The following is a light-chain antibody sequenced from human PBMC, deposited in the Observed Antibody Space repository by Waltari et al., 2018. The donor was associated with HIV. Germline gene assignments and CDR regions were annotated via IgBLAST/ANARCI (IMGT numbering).Light chain of an antibody. CDR3: AAWDANLNGRL. CDR1: ISNIGGNT. V-gene: IGLV1-44*01. Sequence: QSVLTQSPSASGTPGQRVTISCSGSISNIGGNTVSWYQHLPGTPPHLLIYSNNQRPSGGPDRFSGSKSGTSASLAISGLQSEDEADYYCAAWDANLNGRLFGGGTKLTVL. J-gene: IGLJ2*01. CDR2: SNN.